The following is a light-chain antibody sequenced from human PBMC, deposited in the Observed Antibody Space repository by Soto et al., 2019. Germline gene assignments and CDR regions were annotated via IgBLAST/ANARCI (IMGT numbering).Light chain of an antibody. V-gene: IGKV1-5*03. J-gene: IGKJ4*01. CDR3: QQLNSYPLT. CDR2: KAS. CDR1: QTISSW. Sequence: DIQMTQSPSTLSGSVGDRVTITCRASQTISSWLAWYQQKPGKAPKLLIYKASTLKSGVPSRFSGSGFGTEFTLTISSLQPEDFATYSCQQLNSYPLTFGGGTKVDIK.